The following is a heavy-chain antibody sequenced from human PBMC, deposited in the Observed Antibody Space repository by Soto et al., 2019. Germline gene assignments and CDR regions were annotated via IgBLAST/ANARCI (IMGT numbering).Heavy chain of an antibody. V-gene: IGHV1-46*01. CDR2: INPSGFSI. CDR1: GYTFTNYY. CDR3: AVASFDY. Sequence: QVQLVQSGAEVKKPGASVKISCRASGYTFTNYYMQWVRQAPGKGLEWMAIINPSGFSISYAQKFQGRMTLTMDTSASKVYMELTSLRSEDTAVYYCAVASFDYWGQGTLVTVPS. D-gene: IGHD2-15*01. J-gene: IGHJ4*02.